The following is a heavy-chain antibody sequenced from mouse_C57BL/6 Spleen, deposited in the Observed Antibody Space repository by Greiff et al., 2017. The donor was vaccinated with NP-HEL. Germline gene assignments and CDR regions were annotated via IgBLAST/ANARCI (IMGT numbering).Heavy chain of an antibody. V-gene: IGHV1-69*01. D-gene: IGHD2-4*01. CDR2: IDPSDSYT. J-gene: IGHJ4*01. CDR1: GYTFTSYW. Sequence: QVQLQQSGAELVMPGASVKLSCKASGYTFTSYWMHWVKQRPGQGLEWIGEIDPSDSYTNYNQKFKGKSTLTVDKSSSTAYMQLSSLTSEDSAVYYCARTYYDYDGYAMDYWGQGTSVTVSS. CDR3: ARTYYDYDGYAMDY.